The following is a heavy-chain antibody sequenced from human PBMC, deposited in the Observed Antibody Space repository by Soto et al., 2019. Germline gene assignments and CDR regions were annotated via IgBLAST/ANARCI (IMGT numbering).Heavy chain of an antibody. CDR1: GGSISSAGYY. CDR3: ARDPWRTPPEAAFDV. J-gene: IGHJ3*01. V-gene: IGHV4-31*03. CDR2: IYFSGVT. D-gene: IGHD1-1*01. Sequence: SETLSLTCTVSGGSISSAGYYWSWIRQHPGKGLEWIGYIYFSGVTYYNPSLESRVTISVDTSKNQLSLRLSSVTAADTAVYYCARDPWRTPPEAAFDVWGQGTKVTVSS.